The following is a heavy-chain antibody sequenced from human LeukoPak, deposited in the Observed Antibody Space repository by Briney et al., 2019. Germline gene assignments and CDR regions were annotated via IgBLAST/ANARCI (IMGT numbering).Heavy chain of an antibody. CDR1: GGSFSGYY. J-gene: IGHJ4*02. CDR3: ARASRDTAMANYYFDY. CDR2: ISHSGST. D-gene: IGHD5-18*01. V-gene: IGHV4-34*01. Sequence: PSETLSLTCAVYGGSFSGYYWSWIRQPPGKGLEWIGEISHSGSTNYNPSLKSRVTISVDTSKNQFSLKLSSVTAADTAVYYCARASRDTAMANYYFDYWGQGTLVTVSS.